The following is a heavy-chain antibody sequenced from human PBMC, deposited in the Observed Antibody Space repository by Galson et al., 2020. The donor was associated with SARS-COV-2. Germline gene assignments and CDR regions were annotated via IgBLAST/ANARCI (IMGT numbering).Heavy chain of an antibody. CDR2: IKGDETGV. V-gene: IGHV3-7*01. Sequence: GESLKISCIASEFTFRSDFWMTWVRQTPEKGLEWVAHIKGDETGVHYLDSVEGRFTIFTDNTKKSVFLQMNSLRAEDTAVYYCATGIGWHFKVWGRGSQVTVSS. D-gene: IGHD2-15*01. CDR3: ATGIGWHFKV. J-gene: IGHJ2*01. CDR1: EFTFRSDFW.